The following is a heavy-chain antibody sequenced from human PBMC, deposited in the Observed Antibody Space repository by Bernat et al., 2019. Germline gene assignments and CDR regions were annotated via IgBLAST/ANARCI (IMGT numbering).Heavy chain of an antibody. D-gene: IGHD6-13*01. Sequence: QVQLVESGGGVVQPGRSLRLSCAASGFTFSSYAMHWVRQAPGKGLEWVAVISYDGSNKYYADSVKGRFTISRDNSKNTLYLQMNSLRAEDTAVYYCARDRPTGYSSSWGNYYYYGMDVWGQGTTVTVSS. V-gene: IGHV3-30-3*01. J-gene: IGHJ6*02. CDR3: ARDRPTGYSSSWGNYYYYGMDV. CDR2: ISYDGSNK. CDR1: GFTFSSYA.